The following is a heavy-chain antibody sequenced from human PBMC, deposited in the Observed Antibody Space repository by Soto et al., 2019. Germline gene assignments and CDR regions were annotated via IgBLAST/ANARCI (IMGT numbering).Heavy chain of an antibody. CDR1: GFTFNNYG. CDR2: ISYDGSNK. V-gene: IGHV3-30*18. J-gene: IGHJ4*02. D-gene: IGHD3-22*01. Sequence: PGGSLRLSCAASGFTFNNYGMHWVRQAPGKGLEWVAVISYDGSNKYYADSVKGRFTISRDNSKNTLYLQMNSLRAEDTAVYYCAKNYYDISANLPRVSYFDYWGQGTLVTVSS. CDR3: AKNYYDISANLPRVSYFDY.